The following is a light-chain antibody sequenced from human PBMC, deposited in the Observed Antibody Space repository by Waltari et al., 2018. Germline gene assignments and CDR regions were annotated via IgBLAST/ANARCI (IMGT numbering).Light chain of an antibody. V-gene: IGKV3-20*01. Sequence: IVLTQSPGTLSLSPGERATLSCRARQRVGRSLAWYQKEPGQAPRLLIYDASSRATAIPDRFSGSGSGTDFSLTISRLEPEDFAVYYCQKYVNLPATFGQGTTVEIK. CDR1: QRVGRS. CDR2: DAS. J-gene: IGKJ1*01. CDR3: QKYVNLPAT.